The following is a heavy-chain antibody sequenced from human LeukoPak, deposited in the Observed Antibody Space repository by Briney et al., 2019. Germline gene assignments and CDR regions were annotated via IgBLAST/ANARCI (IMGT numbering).Heavy chain of an antibody. D-gene: IGHD1-26*01. CDR1: GFTFSHYW. CDR3: AGDSGRFYIDY. CDR2: INQDGSEE. Sequence: GGSLRLSCAASGFTFSHYWMTWVRQAPGKGLEWVANINQDGSEEFYVDSLKGRFTISRDNAKNSLYLQINSLRADDTAIYYCAGDSGRFYIDYWGQGTLVTVSS. V-gene: IGHV3-7*03. J-gene: IGHJ4*02.